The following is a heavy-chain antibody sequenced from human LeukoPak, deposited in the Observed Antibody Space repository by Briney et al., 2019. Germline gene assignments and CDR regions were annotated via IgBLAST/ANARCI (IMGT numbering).Heavy chain of an antibody. CDR1: GGTFSSYA. CDR3: ATYWPGPYGDYEGYYYMDV. V-gene: IGHV1-69*05. Sequence: ASVKVSCKASGGTFSSYAISWVRQAPGQGREWMGRIIPIFGTANYAQKIQGRVTITTDESTSTAYMELSSLRSEDTAVYYCATYWPGPYGDYEGYYYMDVWGKGTTVTVSS. J-gene: IGHJ6*03. CDR2: IIPIFGTA. D-gene: IGHD4-17*01.